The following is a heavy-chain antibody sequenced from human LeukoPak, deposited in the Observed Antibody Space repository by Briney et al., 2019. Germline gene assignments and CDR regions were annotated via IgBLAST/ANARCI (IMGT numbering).Heavy chain of an antibody. J-gene: IGHJ4*02. Sequence: ASVKVSCKASGYTFTGYYMHWVRQAPGQGLEWMGWINPNSGGTNYAQKFQGWVTMTRDTSISTAYMELSRLRSDDTAVYYCAREYSGYDYSAFDYWGQGTLVTVSS. CDR2: INPNSGGT. D-gene: IGHD5-12*01. V-gene: IGHV1-2*04. CDR3: AREYSGYDYSAFDY. CDR1: GYTFTGYY.